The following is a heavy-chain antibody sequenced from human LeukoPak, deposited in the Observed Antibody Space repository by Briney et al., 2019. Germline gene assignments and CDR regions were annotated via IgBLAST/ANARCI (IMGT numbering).Heavy chain of an antibody. D-gene: IGHD1-26*01. V-gene: IGHV7-4-1*02. J-gene: IGHJ3*02. CDR3: ARDWPIVGASFVGAFDI. Sequence: ASVKVSCKASGATFNNYAITWVRQAPGQGLEWMGWINTNTGNPTYAQGFTGRFVFSLDTSVSTAYLQISSLKAEDTAVYYCARDWPIVGASFVGAFDIWGQGTMVTVSS. CDR2: INTNTGNP. CDR1: GATFNNYA.